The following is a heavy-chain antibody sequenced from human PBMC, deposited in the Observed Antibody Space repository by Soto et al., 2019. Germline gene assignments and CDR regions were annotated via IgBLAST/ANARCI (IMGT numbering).Heavy chain of an antibody. V-gene: IGHV4-31*03. CDR3: ARGESRLIAVAADNWFDP. CDR2: IYCSGST. J-gene: IGHJ5*02. CDR1: GGSISSGGYY. D-gene: IGHD6-19*01. Sequence: SETLSLTCTVSGGSISSGGYYWSWIRQHPGKGLEWIGYIYCSGSTYYNPSLKSRVTISVDTSKNQFSLKLSSVTAADTAVYYCARGESRLIAVAADNWFDPWGQGTLVTVSS.